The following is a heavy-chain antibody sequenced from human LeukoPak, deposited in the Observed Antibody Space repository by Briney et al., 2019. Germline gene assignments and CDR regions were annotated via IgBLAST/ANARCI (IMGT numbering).Heavy chain of an antibody. CDR2: IYYSGST. J-gene: IGHJ6*03. V-gene: IGHV4-39*01. CDR3: ARLSDGGNPYYYYYYYMDV. D-gene: IGHD4-23*01. Sequence: SETLSLACTVAGRSISSGCYYWGWIRQPPGKGLEWIGSIYYSGSTYYNPSLKSRVTISVDTSKNQFSLKLSSVTAADTAVYYCARLSDGGNPYYYYYYYMDVWGKGTTVTVSS. CDR1: GRSISSGCYY.